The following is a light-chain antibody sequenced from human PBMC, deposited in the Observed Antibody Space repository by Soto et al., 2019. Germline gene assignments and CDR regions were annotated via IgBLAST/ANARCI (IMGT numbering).Light chain of an antibody. CDR3: SSYTTSNTLV. CDR1: SSDVGAYTY. V-gene: IGLV2-14*01. J-gene: IGLJ2*01. CDR2: EVS. Sequence: QSALTQPAAVSGSPVQSITISCTGTSSDVGAYTYVSWYQQHPGKAPKLMIFEVSDRPSGVANRFSGSKSGNTASLTISGLQAEDEADYYCSSYTTSNTLVFGGGTKLTVL.